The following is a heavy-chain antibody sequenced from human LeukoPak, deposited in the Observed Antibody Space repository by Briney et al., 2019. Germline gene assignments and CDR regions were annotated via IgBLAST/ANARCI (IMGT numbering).Heavy chain of an antibody. D-gene: IGHD3-22*01. J-gene: IGHJ4*02. V-gene: IGHV3-11*05. CDR2: ISSSSYT. CDR1: GFTFSDYY. Sequence: GGSLRLSCAASGFTFSDYYMSWIRQAPGKGLEWVSYISSSSYTNYADSVKGRFTISRDNAKNSLYLQMNSLRAEDTAVYYCARDLDYYDSSGYYYGSFFDYWGQGTLVTVSS. CDR3: ARDLDYYDSSGYYYGSFFDY.